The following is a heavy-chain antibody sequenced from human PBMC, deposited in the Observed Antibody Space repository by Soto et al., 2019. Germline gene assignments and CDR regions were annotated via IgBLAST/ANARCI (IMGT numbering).Heavy chain of an antibody. J-gene: IGHJ3*02. Sequence: GGSLRLSCAASGFTFSSYGMHWVRQAPGKGLEWVAVISYDGSNKYYADSVKGRFTISRDNSKNTLYLQMNSLRAEDTAVYYCARDLGWSGGSCFGVFDIWGKGTMVTVSS. D-gene: IGHD2-15*01. CDR1: GFTFSSYG. V-gene: IGHV3-30*03. CDR2: ISYDGSNK. CDR3: ARDLGWSGGSCFGVFDI.